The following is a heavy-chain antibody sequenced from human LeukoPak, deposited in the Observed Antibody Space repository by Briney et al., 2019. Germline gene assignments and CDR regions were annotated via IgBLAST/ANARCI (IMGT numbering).Heavy chain of an antibody. CDR2: IYYSGST. J-gene: IGHJ3*02. CDR1: GGSISSSSYY. Sequence: TSETLSLTCTVSGGSISSSSYYWGWICQPPGKGLEWIGSIYYSGSTYYNPSLKSRVTISVDTSKNQFSLQLNSVTPEDTAVYYCARDPEVLAAAGPIHDAFDIWGQGTMVTVSS. V-gene: IGHV4-39*07. CDR3: ARDPEVLAAAGPIHDAFDI. D-gene: IGHD6-13*01.